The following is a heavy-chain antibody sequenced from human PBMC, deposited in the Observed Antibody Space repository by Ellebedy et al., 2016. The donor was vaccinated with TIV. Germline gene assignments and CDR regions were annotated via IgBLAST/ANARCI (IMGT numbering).Heavy chain of an antibody. D-gene: IGHD5-12*01. CDR3: AKDRWLRVTVGGYSDY. J-gene: IGHJ4*02. Sequence: PGGSLRLSCAASGFTFSNYAMTWVRQAPGEGLEWVSAISGSGDSTYHADSVKGLFTISRDNSKNTLYLQMNSRRAEDTAVYYCAKDRWLRVTVGGYSDYWGQGALVTVSS. V-gene: IGHV3-23*01. CDR1: GFTFSNYA. CDR2: ISGSGDST.